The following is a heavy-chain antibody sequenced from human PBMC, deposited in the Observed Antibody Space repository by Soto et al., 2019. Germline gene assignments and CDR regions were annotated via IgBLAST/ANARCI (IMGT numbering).Heavy chain of an antibody. CDR1: GGSISSGGYY. V-gene: IGHV4-31*03. CDR2: IYYSGST. J-gene: IGHJ4*02. CDR3: ARGVYYDILTGYTFDY. D-gene: IGHD3-9*01. Sequence: SETLSLTCTVSGGSISSGGYYWSWIRQHPGKGLEWIGYIYYSGSTYYNPSLKSRVTISVDTSKNQFSLKLSSVTAADTAVYYCARGVYYDILTGYTFDYWGQGTLVTVSS.